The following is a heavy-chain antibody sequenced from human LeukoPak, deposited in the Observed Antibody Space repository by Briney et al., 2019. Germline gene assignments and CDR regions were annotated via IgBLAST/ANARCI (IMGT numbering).Heavy chain of an antibody. CDR2: IYHSGST. D-gene: IGHD2-2*01. Sequence: PSGTLSLTCAVSGGSISSSNWWSWVRQPPGKGLEWIGEIYHSGSTNYNPSLKSRVTISVDKSKNQFSLKLSSVTAEDTAVYYCARLYCSSTSCYEENWGQGTLVTVSS. CDR1: GGSISSSNW. J-gene: IGHJ4*02. V-gene: IGHV4-4*02. CDR3: ARLYCSSTSCYEEN.